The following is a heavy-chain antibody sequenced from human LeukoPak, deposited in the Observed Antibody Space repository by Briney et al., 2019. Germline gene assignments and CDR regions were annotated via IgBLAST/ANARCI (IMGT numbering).Heavy chain of an antibody. Sequence: QSGGSLKLSCAASGFSFSSYWMHWVRQAPGKGLVWVSRINSDGSDTKYADSVKGRFTISRDSAKNTLYLQMNSLRAEDTAVYYCARVSPGDWYFDLWGRGTVVTVSS. CDR3: ARVSPGDWYFDL. J-gene: IGHJ2*01. D-gene: IGHD7-27*01. V-gene: IGHV3-74*03. CDR1: GFSFSSYW. CDR2: INSDGSDT.